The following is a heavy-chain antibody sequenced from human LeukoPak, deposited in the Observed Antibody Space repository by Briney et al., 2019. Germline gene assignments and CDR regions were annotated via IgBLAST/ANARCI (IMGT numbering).Heavy chain of an antibody. D-gene: IGHD1-26*01. V-gene: IGHV3-7*01. CDR3: ARDGIVGAIKGYYGMDV. J-gene: IGHJ6*02. CDR1: GFTFSSYW. Sequence: GGSLRLSCAASGFTFSSYWMSWVRQAPGKGLEWVANIKQDGSEKYYVDSVKGRFTISRDNAKNSLYLQMNSLRAEDTAVYYCARDGIVGAIKGYYGMDVWGQGTTVTVSS. CDR2: IKQDGSEK.